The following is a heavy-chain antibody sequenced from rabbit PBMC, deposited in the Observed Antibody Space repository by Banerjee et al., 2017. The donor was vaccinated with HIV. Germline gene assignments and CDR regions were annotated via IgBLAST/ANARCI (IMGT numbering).Heavy chain of an antibody. CDR2: IVAGSGDT. Sequence: QEQLEESGGGLVQPEGSLALTCKASGFTISSYYYMCWVRQAPGKGLEWIGCIVAGSGDTYYASWAKGRLTISKTSSTTVTLQMTGLTAADTATYFCARDADYGGYQFNLWGPGTLVTVS. D-gene: IGHD2-1*01. CDR1: GFTISSYYY. CDR3: ARDADYGGYQFNL. V-gene: IGHV1S45*01. J-gene: IGHJ4*01.